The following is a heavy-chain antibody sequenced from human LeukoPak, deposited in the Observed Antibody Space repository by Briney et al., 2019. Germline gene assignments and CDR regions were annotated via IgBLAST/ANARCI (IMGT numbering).Heavy chain of an antibody. D-gene: IGHD2-15*01. V-gene: IGHV4-59*11. Sequence: SETLSLTCTVSGGSISSHYRTWIRQSPVKGLEWIGDISNSGSTSYNPSLKSRVTISIDTSKNQFSLKLSSVTAADTAVYYCGRDALVGYFSYYYMDVWGKGTTITVSS. J-gene: IGHJ6*03. CDR3: GRDALVGYFSYYYMDV. CDR1: GGSISSHY. CDR2: ISNSGST.